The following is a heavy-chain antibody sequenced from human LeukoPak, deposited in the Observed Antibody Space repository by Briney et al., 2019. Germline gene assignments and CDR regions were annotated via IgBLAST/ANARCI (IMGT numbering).Heavy chain of an antibody. CDR1: GFTFSSYD. Sequence: GGSLRLSCAASGFTFSSYDMHWVRQATGKGLEWVSAIGTAGDTYYPGSAKGRFTISRENAKNSLYLQMNSLGAGDTAVYYCARGLGYYDSSGYIWCFDPWGRGTLVTVSS. CDR2: IGTAGDT. J-gene: IGHJ2*01. CDR3: ARGLGYYDSSGYIWCFDP. D-gene: IGHD3-22*01. V-gene: IGHV3-13*01.